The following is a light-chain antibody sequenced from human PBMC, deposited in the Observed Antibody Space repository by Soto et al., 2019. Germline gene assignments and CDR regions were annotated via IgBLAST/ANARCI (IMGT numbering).Light chain of an antibody. CDR3: QTWDTGIRV. CDR2: LNSDGSH. J-gene: IGLJ2*01. Sequence: QLVLTQSPSASASLGASVKLTCTLSSGHSNYVIAWHQQQPEKGPRYLMKLNSDGSHSKGDGIPDRFSGSSSGAERYLTISSVPSEDEADYYCQTWDTGIRVFGGGTKLTVL. CDR1: SGHSNYV. V-gene: IGLV4-69*01.